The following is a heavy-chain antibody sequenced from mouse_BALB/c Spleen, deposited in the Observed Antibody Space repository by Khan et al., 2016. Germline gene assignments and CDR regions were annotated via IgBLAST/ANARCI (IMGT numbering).Heavy chain of an antibody. D-gene: IGHD2-14*01. J-gene: IGHJ1*01. CDR3: VRRVRWYFDV. CDR2: IKTETGEP. Sequence: QIQLVQSGPELKKPGETVKISCKASGFTFTDYSLHWVKQAPGKGLKWMGWIKTETGEPTYADDFKGRFAFSLETSASTAYLQINNLKSEDTATYFCVRRVRWYFDVWGAGTTVTVSS. V-gene: IGHV9-2-1*01. CDR1: GFTFTDYS.